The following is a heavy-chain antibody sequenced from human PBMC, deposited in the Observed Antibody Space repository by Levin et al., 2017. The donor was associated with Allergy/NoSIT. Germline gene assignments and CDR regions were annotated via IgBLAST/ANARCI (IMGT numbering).Heavy chain of an antibody. J-gene: IGHJ4*02. CDR2: INWNGGST. V-gene: IGHV3-20*04. CDR1: GFTFDDYG. CDR3: ARGSTGGSSGWYGSY. Sequence: GESLKISCVASGFTFDDYGMSWVRQAPGKGLEWVSGINWNGGSTGYADSVKGRFTISRDSAKNSLYLQMNSLRAEDTALYYCARGSTGGSSGWYGSYWGQGTLVTVSS. D-gene: IGHD6-19*01.